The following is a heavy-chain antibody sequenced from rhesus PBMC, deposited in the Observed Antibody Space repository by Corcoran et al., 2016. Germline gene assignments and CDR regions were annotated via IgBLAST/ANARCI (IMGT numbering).Heavy chain of an antibody. J-gene: IGHJ4*01. CDR2: IYGSGSST. CDR3: ARGRISGSR. CDR1: GGSISSSY. V-gene: IGHV4-169*01. Sequence: QLQLQESGPGLVKPSETLSVTCAVSGGSISSSYWSWIRQAPGKGLEWIGYIYGSGSSTNYNPSLKSRVTLSVDTSKNQLSMRLRAVTTADTAVYYCARGRISGSRWGQGVLVTVSS. D-gene: IGHD2-21*01.